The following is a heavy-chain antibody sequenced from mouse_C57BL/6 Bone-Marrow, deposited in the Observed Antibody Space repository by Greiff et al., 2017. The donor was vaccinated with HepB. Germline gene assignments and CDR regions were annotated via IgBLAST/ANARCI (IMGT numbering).Heavy chain of an antibody. CDR1: GYTFTSYG. CDR3: ASAWDYCYDSAWFAY. J-gene: IGHJ3*01. CDR2: IYPRSGNT. Sequence: QVHVKQSGAELARPGASVKLSCKASGYTFTSYGISWVKQRTGQGLEWIGEIYPRSGNTYYNEKFKGKATLTADKSSSTAYMELRSLTSEDSAVYFCASAWDYCYDSAWFAYWGQGTLVTVSA. D-gene: IGHD2-12*01. V-gene: IGHV1-81*01.